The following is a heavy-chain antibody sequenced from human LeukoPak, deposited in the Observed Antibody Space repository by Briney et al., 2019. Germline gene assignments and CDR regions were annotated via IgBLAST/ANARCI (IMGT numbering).Heavy chain of an antibody. J-gene: IGHJ4*02. CDR1: GYTFTSYY. D-gene: IGHD3-10*01. CDR2: INPNLGDT. V-gene: IGHV1-2*02. Sequence: ASVKVSCKASGYTFTSYYMHWVRQAPGQRLEWMGWINPNLGDTNYAQKFQGRVTMTRDTSISTAYMELTRLRSDDTAVYYCAKLASGGDYWGQGTLVTVSS. CDR3: AKLASGGDY.